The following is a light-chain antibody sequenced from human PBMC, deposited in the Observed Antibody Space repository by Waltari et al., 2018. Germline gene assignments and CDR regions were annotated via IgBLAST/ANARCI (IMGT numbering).Light chain of an antibody. CDR2: ASF. CDR1: QGISNS. J-gene: IGKJ2*01. CDR3: QQYYRTPYT. V-gene: IGKV1-NL1*01. Sequence: DIQLTQSPSSLPASVGDSVTFTCRASQGISNSLAWYQQKPATAPKLLLYASFRLQSVVPSTFSGSGSGTEFTLTISSLQPEDFATYYCQQYYRTPYTFGQGTKLEIK.